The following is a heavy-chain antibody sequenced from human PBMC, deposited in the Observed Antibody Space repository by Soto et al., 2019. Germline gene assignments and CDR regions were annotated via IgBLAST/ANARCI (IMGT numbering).Heavy chain of an antibody. D-gene: IGHD6-19*01. J-gene: IGHJ6*03. CDR3: ARVLYGGIAVASYYYYMDV. V-gene: IGHV4-59*08. CDR1: GGSISSYY. Sequence: SETLSLTCTVAGGSISSYYWSWIRQHPGKGLEWIGYIYYSGSTNYNPSLKSRVTISVDTSKNQFSLKLSSVTAADTAVYYCARVLYGGIAVASYYYYMDVWGKGTTVTVSS. CDR2: IYYSGST.